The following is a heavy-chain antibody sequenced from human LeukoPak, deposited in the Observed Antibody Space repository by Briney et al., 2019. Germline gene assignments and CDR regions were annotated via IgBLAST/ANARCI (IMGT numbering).Heavy chain of an antibody. V-gene: IGHV3-23*01. J-gene: IGHJ4*02. Sequence: GGSLRLSCAASGFTFSDFAMRWVRQTPGKGLQWVSAISSNGGSTYYADSVKGRFTVSRDMSTNTLYLQMNSLRAGDTAVYYCAKVAHSGSYGLFDSWGQGALVTVSS. CDR3: AKVAHSGSYGLFDS. D-gene: IGHD1-26*01. CDR2: ISSNGGST. CDR1: GFTFSDFA.